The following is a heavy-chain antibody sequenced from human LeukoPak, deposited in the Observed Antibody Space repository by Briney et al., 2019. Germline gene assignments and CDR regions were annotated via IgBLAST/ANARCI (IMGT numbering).Heavy chain of an antibody. CDR3: AAALDSDYSMISDY. CDR2: INLNSGGT. D-gene: IGHD4-11*01. CDR1: GYTFTGYY. V-gene: IGHV1-2*02. Sequence: PRASVKVSCKASGYTFTGYYLHWVRQAPGQGLQWMGWINLNSGGTNYAQRFQGRVTMTRDTSISTAYMELRRLRSDDTAVYYCAAALDSDYSMISDYWGQGTLVTVSS. J-gene: IGHJ4*02.